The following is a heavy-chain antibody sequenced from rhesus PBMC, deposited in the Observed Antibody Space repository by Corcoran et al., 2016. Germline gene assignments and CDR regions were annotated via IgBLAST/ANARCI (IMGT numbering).Heavy chain of an antibody. Sequence: EVQLVQSGAEVKRPGESLRISCKTSGYSFTGSWISWVRQMPGKGQEWMVMIYPGDSDTRYCPSFQGQVTISADKSISTAYLQWSSLKASDTATYYCAKDNPGWTGYYFYWGQGVLVTVSS. CDR2: IYPGDSDT. V-gene: IGHV5-43*01. J-gene: IGHJ4*01. CDR1: GYSFTGSW. CDR3: AKDNPGWTGYYFY. D-gene: IGHD3-3*01.